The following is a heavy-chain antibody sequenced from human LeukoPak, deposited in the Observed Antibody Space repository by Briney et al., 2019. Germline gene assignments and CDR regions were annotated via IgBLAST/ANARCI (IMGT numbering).Heavy chain of an antibody. V-gene: IGHV1-18*01. J-gene: IGHJ4*02. Sequence: ASVKVSCKASGYTFTSYGISWVRQAPGQGPEWMGWISAYNGNTNYAQKLQGRVTMTTDTSTSTAYMELRGLRSDDTAVYYCGRDRGHVEGVLRLGELSLYRKFDYWGQGTLVTVSS. CDR3: GRDRGHVEGVLRLGELSLYRKFDY. D-gene: IGHD3-16*02. CDR2: ISAYNGNT. CDR1: GYTFTSYG.